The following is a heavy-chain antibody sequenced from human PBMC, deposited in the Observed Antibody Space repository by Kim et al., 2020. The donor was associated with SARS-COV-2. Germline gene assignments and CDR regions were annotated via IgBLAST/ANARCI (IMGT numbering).Heavy chain of an antibody. D-gene: IGHD3-10*02. Sequence: SETLSLTCTVSGGSISSDYCSWIRQRPPTGLERVGFSYDSGRTNYNSSLTLRVTISVDTSKNQFYLKLSSVTAADTAMDDCARAGESGLFRVRSGFDVWG. CDR1: GGSISSDY. J-gene: IGHJ3*01. CDR2: SYDSGRT. CDR3: ARAGESGLFRVRSGFDV. V-gene: IGHV4-59*13.